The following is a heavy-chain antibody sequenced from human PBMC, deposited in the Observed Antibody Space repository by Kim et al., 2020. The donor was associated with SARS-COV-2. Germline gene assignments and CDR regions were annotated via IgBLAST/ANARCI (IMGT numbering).Heavy chain of an antibody. D-gene: IGHD3-10*01. CDR1: GFTFDDYA. CDR3: AKDSGSLGKYYFDY. J-gene: IGHJ4*02. CDR2: ISWNSGSI. Sequence: GGSLRLSCAASGFTFDDYAMHWVRQAPGKGLEWVSGISWNSGSIGYADSVKGRFTISRDNAKNSLYLQMNSLRAEDTALYYCAKDSGSLGKYYFDYWGQGTLVTVSS. V-gene: IGHV3-9*01.